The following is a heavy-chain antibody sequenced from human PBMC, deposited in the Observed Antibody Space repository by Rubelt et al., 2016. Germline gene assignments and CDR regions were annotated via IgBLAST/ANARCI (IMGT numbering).Heavy chain of an antibody. D-gene: IGHD1-26*01. CDR2: ISAYNGNT. CDR3: ARGGEGAPNWFDP. J-gene: IGHJ5*02. V-gene: IGHV1-18*01. Sequence: GRQAPVQGLERMGWISAYNGNTNYAQKLQGRVTMTTDTSTSTAYMELRSLRSDDTAVYYCARGGEGAPNWFDPWGQGTLVTVSS.